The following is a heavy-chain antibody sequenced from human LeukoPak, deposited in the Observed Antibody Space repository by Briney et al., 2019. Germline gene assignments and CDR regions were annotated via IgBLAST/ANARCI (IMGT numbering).Heavy chain of an antibody. D-gene: IGHD3-22*01. CDR1: GFTFSNYN. J-gene: IGHJ4*02. V-gene: IGHV3-21*01. CDR3: VRSAFHAGSGNYYDY. CDR2: ISSSTTYI. Sequence: PGGSLRLSCAASGFTFSNYNINWVRQAPGKGLEWVSSISSSTTYIYYADSVKGRFTISRDNAENTLYLQMNSLRVEDTAVYYCVRSAFHAGSGNYYDYWGQGTLVTVSS.